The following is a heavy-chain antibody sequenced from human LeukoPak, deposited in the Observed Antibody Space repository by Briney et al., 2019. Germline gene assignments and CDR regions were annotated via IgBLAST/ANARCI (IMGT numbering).Heavy chain of an antibody. D-gene: IGHD5-24*01. CDR3: AKGGPQFFDY. J-gene: IGHJ4*02. CDR2: ISYDGSNK. CDR1: GFTFSSYA. V-gene: IGHV3-30-3*01. Sequence: PGGSLRLSCAASGFTFSSYAMHWVRQAPGKGLEWVAVISYDGSNKYYADSVKGRFTISRDNSKNTLYLQMNSLRAEDTAIYYCAKGGPQFFDYWGQGTLVTVSS.